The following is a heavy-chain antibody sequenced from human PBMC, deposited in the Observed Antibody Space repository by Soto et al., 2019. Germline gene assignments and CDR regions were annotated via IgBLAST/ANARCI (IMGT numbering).Heavy chain of an antibody. CDR3: ARQGYCSGGSCYSLAFDI. CDR2: IYYSGST. J-gene: IGHJ3*02. D-gene: IGHD2-15*01. Sequence: PSETLSLTCTVSGGSISSGGYYWSWIRQHPGKGLEWIGYIYYSGSTYYNPSLKSRVTISVDTSKNQFSLKLSSVTAADTAVYYCARQGYCSGGSCYSLAFDIWGQGTIVTVSS. V-gene: IGHV4-31*03. CDR1: GGSISSGGYY.